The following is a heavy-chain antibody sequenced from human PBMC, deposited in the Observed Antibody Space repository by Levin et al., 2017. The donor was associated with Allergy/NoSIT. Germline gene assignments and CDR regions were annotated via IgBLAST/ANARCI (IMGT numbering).Heavy chain of an antibody. V-gene: IGHV3-53*01. CDR2: IYSGGST. D-gene: IGHD4-17*01. J-gene: IGHJ4*02. CDR1: GFTVSSNY. CDR3: ARDPLGTMTTRDY. Sequence: RPGGSLRLSCAASGFTVSSNYMSWVRQAPGKGLEWVSVIYSGGSTYYADSVKGRFTISRDNSKNTLYLQMNSLRAEDTAVYYCARDPLGTMTTRDYWGQGTLVTVSS.